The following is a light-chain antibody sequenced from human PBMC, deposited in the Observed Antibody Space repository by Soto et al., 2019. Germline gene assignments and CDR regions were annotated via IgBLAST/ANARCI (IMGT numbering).Light chain of an antibody. CDR2: YDD. CDR3: AAWDDSLNGPSV. J-gene: IGLJ1*01. V-gene: IGLV1-36*01. CDR1: SSNIGNNA. Sequence: QSALTQPPSVSEAPRQRVTISCSGSSSNIGNNAVNWYQQLPGKAPRLLIYYDDLLPSGVSDRFSGSKSGTSASLAISGLQSEDEADYYCAAWDDSLNGPSVFGTGTKLTVL.